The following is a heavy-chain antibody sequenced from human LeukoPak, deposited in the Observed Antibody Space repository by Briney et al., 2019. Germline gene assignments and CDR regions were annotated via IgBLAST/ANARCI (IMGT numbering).Heavy chain of an antibody. V-gene: IGHV4-59*11. Sequence: PSETLSLTCTVSGGSISSHYGSWIRQPPGKGLEWIGYIYYSGSTNYNPSLKSRVTISVDTSKNQFSLKLSSVTAADTAVYYCARRRAYSWYYGGWFDPWGQGTLVTVSS. CDR1: GGSISSHY. J-gene: IGHJ5*02. D-gene: IGHD1-7*01. CDR2: IYYSGST. CDR3: ARRRAYSWYYGGWFDP.